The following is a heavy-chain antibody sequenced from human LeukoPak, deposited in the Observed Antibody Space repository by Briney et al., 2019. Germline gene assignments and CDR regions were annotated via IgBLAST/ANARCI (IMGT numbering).Heavy chain of an antibody. CDR1: GGTFSSYA. V-gene: IGHV1-69*04. D-gene: IGHD6-13*01. CDR2: IIPILGIA. Sequence: ASVKVSCKASGGTFSSYAISWVRQAPGQGLEWMGRIIPILGIANYAQKFQGRVTITADKSTSTAYMELSSLRSEDTAVYYCARDVLGGSSWYAGYYYYYYMDVWGKGTTVTVSS. J-gene: IGHJ6*03. CDR3: ARDVLGGSSWYAGYYYYYYMDV.